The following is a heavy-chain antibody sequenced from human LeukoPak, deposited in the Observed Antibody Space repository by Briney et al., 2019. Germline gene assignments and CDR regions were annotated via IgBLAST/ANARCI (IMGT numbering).Heavy chain of an antibody. CDR2: IIPIFGTA. CDR1: GGTFSSYA. Sequence: SVKVSCKASGGTFSSYAVSWVRQAPGQGLEWMGGIIPIFGTANYAQKFQGRVTITTDESTSTAYMELSSLRSEDTAVYYCARPNYYDSSGSMEYDAFDIWGQGTMVTVSS. J-gene: IGHJ3*02. D-gene: IGHD3-22*01. CDR3: ARPNYYDSSGSMEYDAFDI. V-gene: IGHV1-69*05.